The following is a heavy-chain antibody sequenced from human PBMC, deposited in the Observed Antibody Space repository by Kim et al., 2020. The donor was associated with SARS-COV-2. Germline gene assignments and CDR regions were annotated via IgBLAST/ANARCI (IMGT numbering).Heavy chain of an antibody. Sequence: SETLSLTCAVYGGSFSGYYWSWIRQPPGKGLEWIGEINHSGSTNYNPSLKSRVTISVDTSKNQFSLKLSSVTAADTAVYYCARGRRERLPFDYWGQGTLVTVSS. CDR3: ARGRRERLPFDY. CDR1: GGSFSGYY. J-gene: IGHJ4*02. V-gene: IGHV4-34*01. CDR2: INHSGST.